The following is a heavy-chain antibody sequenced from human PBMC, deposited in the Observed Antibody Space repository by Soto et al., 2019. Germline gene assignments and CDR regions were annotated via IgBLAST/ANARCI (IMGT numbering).Heavy chain of an antibody. J-gene: IGHJ3*01. CDR3: ARYFMVRGVMSAFDL. CDR1: GGSISSSSYY. CDR2: IYHSGST. D-gene: IGHD3-10*01. Sequence: SETLSLTCTVSGGSISSSSYYWGWIRQPPGKGLEWIGYIYHSGSTYYNPSLKSRVTISVDRSKNQFSLKLSSVTAADTAVYYCARYFMVRGVMSAFDLWGQGTMVTVSS. V-gene: IGHV4-30-2*01.